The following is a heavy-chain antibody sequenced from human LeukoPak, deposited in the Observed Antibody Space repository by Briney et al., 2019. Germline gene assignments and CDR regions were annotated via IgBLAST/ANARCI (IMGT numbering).Heavy chain of an antibody. D-gene: IGHD3-3*01. Sequence: SETLSLTCAVYGGSFSGYYWSWIRQPPGKGLEWIGEINHSGSTNYNPSLKSRVTISVDTSKNQFSLKLSSVTAADTAVYYCARGARKVLRFLEWSRYYFDYWGQGTLVTVSS. CDR3: ARGARKVLRFLEWSRYYFDY. J-gene: IGHJ4*02. CDR2: INHSGST. V-gene: IGHV4-34*01. CDR1: GGSFSGYY.